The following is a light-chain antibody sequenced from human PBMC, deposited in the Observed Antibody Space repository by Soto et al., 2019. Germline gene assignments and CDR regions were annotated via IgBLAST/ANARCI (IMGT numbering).Light chain of an antibody. J-gene: IGLJ1*01. V-gene: IGLV2-23*01. CDR3: CSYAGSSTSRV. CDR2: EGS. CDR1: SSDVGSYNL. Sequence: QSVLTQPASVSGSPGQSITISCTGTSSDVGSYNLVSWYQQHPGKAPKLMIYEGSKRPSGVSNRFSGSKSGNTASLTISGLQAEDEADYYCCSYAGSSTSRVFGPGTKLTVL.